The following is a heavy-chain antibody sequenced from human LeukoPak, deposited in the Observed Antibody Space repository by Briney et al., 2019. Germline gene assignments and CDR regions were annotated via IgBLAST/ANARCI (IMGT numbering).Heavy chain of an antibody. V-gene: IGHV3-20*04. CDR1: GFTFSSYG. CDR3: ASYGDSSFYYYMDV. D-gene: IGHD4-17*01. J-gene: IGHJ6*03. CDR2: INWNGGST. Sequence: GGSLRLSCAASGFTFSSYGMSWVRQAPGKGLEWVSGINWNGGSTGYADSVKGRFTISRDNAKNSLYLQMNSLRAEDTALYYCASYGDSSFYYYMDVWGKGTTVTVSS.